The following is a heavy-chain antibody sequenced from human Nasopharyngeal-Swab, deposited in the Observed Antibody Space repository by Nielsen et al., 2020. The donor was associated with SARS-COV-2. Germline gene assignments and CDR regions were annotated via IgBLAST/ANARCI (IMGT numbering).Heavy chain of an antibody. CDR1: GFTFSSYS. V-gene: IGHV3-21*01. J-gene: IGHJ4*02. CDR2: ISSSSSYI. CDR3: ARGDRSGSYYPDY. Sequence: GESLKISCAASGFTFSSYSMNWVRQAPRKGLEWVSSISSSSSYIYYADSVKGRFTISRDNAKNSLYLQMNSLRAEDTAVYYCARGDRSGSYYPDYWGQGTLVTVSS. D-gene: IGHD3-10*01.